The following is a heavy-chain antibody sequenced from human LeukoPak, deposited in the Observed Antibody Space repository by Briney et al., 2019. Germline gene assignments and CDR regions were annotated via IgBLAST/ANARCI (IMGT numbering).Heavy chain of an antibody. Sequence: ASVKVSCKASGYTFTGYYMHWVRQAPGQGLEWMGWINPNSGGTNYAQKFQGWVTMTRDTSISTAYMELSRLRSDDTAVYYCTKVFIKYCSTPSCYVFDYWGQGTLVTVSS. CDR2: INPNSGGT. CDR1: GYTFTGYY. V-gene: IGHV1-2*04. J-gene: IGHJ4*02. CDR3: TKVFIKYCSTPSCYVFDY. D-gene: IGHD2-2*01.